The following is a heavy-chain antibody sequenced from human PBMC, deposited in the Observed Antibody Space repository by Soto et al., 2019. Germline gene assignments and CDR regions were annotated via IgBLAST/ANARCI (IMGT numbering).Heavy chain of an antibody. J-gene: IGHJ6*02. CDR1: GFSLSTSGMC. Sequence: SGPTLVKPTQTLTLTCTFSGFSLSTSGMCVSWIRQPPGKALEWLALIDWDDDKYYSTSLKTRLTISKDTSKNQVVLTMTNMDPVDTATYYCARAAAGGYYYYYGMDVWGQGTTVTVSS. CDR2: IDWDDDK. D-gene: IGHD6-13*01. V-gene: IGHV2-70*01. CDR3: ARAAAGGYYYYYGMDV.